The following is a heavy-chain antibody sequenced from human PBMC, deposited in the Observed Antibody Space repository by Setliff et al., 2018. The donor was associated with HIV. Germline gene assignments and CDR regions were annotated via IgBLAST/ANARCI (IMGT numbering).Heavy chain of an antibody. Sequence: SETLSLTCTVSGGSISSGIYYWSWIRQPAGQGLEWIGHIYTSGSTNYSPSVKSRVTISVDTSMNQFSLKLSSVTAADTAVYYCARGQLRYLANDYYFDYWGQGTLVTVSS. CDR3: ARGQLRYLANDYYFDY. CDR1: GGSISSGIYY. J-gene: IGHJ4*02. CDR2: IYTSGST. V-gene: IGHV4-61*09. D-gene: IGHD3-9*01.